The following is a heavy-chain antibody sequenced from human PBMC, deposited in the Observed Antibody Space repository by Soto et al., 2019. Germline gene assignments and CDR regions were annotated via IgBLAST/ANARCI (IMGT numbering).Heavy chain of an antibody. CDR1: GYTFTNYG. J-gene: IGHJ6*02. CDR3: AREGQAPYYYYGMGV. CDR2: ISGYNGNT. Sequence: QAQVVQSGDGVKKPGASVKVSCKASGYTFTNYGFSWVRQAPGQGLEWMGWISGYNGNTKYAEKFQGRVTMTTDTSTSTAQMGVRSLRSDDTAVYYCAREGQAPYYYYGMGVWGQGTAVTVSS. V-gene: IGHV1-18*01.